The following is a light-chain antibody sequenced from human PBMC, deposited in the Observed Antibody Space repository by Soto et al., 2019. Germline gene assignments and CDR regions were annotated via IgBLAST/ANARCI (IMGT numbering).Light chain of an antibody. CDR2: RND. CDR1: SSNIGGHA. J-gene: IGLJ3*02. Sequence: QPVLTQPPSASGSPGQTVTISCSGTSSNIGGHAVNWYQQVPGTAPKILIYRNDQRPSGVPDRFSGSKSGTSASLAISELQSEDEADYYCASWDDSLNGRGVFGGGTKVTVL. V-gene: IGLV1-44*01. CDR3: ASWDDSLNGRGV.